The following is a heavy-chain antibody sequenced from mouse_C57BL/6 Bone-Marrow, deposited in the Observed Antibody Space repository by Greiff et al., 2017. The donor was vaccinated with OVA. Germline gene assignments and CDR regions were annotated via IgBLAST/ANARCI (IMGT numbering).Heavy chain of an antibody. D-gene: IGHD1-1*02. J-gene: IGHJ3*01. CDR2: ISDGGSYT. CDR3: ARSPYGLFAY. CDR1: GFTFSSYA. Sequence: EVQVVESGGGLVKPGGSLKLSCAASGFTFSSYAMSWVRQTPEKRLEWVATISDGGSYTYYPDHVKGRFTISRDKSKNNLYLKMSHLKSADTAMYDCARSPYGLFAYWGQGTLVTVSA. V-gene: IGHV5-4*01.